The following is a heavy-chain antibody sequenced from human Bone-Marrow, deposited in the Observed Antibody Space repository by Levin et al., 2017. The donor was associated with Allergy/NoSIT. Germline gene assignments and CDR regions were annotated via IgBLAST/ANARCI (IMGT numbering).Heavy chain of an antibody. D-gene: IGHD6-19*01. Sequence: ASVKVSCKASGGTFKNFALSWVRQAPGQGLEWMGGIIRVFGTPTYSRKFQSRLTVTADESTTPAYMDLNGLTSEDTAVYYCARGATSSAWYKNGLDVWGQGTTVTVSS. CDR1: GGTFKNFA. J-gene: IGHJ6*01. CDR2: IIRVFGTP. V-gene: IGHV1-69*13. CDR3: ARGATSSAWYKNGLDV.